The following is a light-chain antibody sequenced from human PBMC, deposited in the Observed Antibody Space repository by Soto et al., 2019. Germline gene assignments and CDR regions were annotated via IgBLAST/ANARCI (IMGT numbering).Light chain of an antibody. CDR2: AAS. J-gene: IGKJ1*01. V-gene: IGKV1-17*01. CDR3: LQQNTYPWT. CDR1: QGIGDD. Sequence: DIQLTQSPSSLSASVGDRVTITCRASQGIGDDLGWFQQAPGKAPERLIYAASTLRSGVPSRFSGNGSGTDFTLTISSLQPEDFVTSYCLQQNTYPWTFGQGTKVEIK.